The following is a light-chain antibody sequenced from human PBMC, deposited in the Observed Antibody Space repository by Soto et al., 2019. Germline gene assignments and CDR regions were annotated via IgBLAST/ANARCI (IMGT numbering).Light chain of an antibody. Sequence: EVLFTQSPGTLSLSPGERATLPCRASQSVGSSYLAWYQQKTGQAPRLLIYDASSRDTGIPDRFSGSGSGTDFILTISRLEPEDFSVYYCQQYDSSPRTFGQGTKVDIK. V-gene: IGKV3-20*01. CDR1: QSVGSSY. J-gene: IGKJ1*01. CDR2: DAS. CDR3: QQYDSSPRT.